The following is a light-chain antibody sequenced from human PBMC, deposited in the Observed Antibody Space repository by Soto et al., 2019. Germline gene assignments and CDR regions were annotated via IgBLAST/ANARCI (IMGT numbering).Light chain of an antibody. V-gene: IGKV1-39*01. CDR1: QSISSY. CDR3: QQSYSTPWT. J-gene: IGKJ1*01. Sequence: DIELTQKPSSLSASVGDMVTITCLASQSISSYLNWYQQKPGKAPKLLIYAASSLQSGVPSRFSGSGSGTDFTLTISSLQPEDFATYYCQQSYSTPWTFGQRTNVDI. CDR2: AAS.